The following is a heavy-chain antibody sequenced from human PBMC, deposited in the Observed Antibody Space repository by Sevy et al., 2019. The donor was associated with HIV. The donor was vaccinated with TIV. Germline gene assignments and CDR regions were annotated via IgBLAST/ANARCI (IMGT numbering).Heavy chain of an antibody. CDR3: ARDQGDILTGRLARPFQYNWFDP. CDR2: IKPDGSEK. D-gene: IGHD3-9*01. CDR1: GFSFSNYW. V-gene: IGHV3-7*01. Sequence: GGSLRLSCAASGFSFSNYWMNWVRQAPGKGLEWVANIKPDGSEKSYVDSVKGRFTISRDNAQNSLYLQMNSLRAEDTAVYYCARDQGDILTGRLARPFQYNWFDPWGQGTLVTVSS. J-gene: IGHJ5*02.